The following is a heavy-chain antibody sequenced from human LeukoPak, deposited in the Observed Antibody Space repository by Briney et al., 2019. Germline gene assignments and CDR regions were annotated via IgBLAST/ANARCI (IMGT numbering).Heavy chain of an antibody. Sequence: SETLSLTCTVSGDFINIYHWTWIRQPPGKGLEWIGYIYYSGNTDYNPSLKSRVTISVDTSKNQFSLKLNSVTAADTAVYYCARVSPNTVTTLQYFDYRGQGTLVTVSS. J-gene: IGHJ4*02. D-gene: IGHD4-17*01. CDR1: GDFINIYH. V-gene: IGHV4-59*01. CDR2: IYYSGNT. CDR3: ARVSPNTVTTLQYFDY.